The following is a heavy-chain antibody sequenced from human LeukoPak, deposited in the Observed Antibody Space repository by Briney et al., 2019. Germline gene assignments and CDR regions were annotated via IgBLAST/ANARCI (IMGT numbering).Heavy chain of an antibody. D-gene: IGHD6-13*01. CDR1: GYTFTNYG. CDR2: IIPIFGTA. CDR3: ARSFVAATGSFYYFDC. Sequence: SVKVSCKASGYTFTNYGISWVRQAPGQGLEWIGGIIPIFGTANYAQKFQGRVTITAAESTTTAYMDVSSLRSEDTAVYYCARSFVAATGSFYYFDCWGQGTLVTVSS. J-gene: IGHJ4*02. V-gene: IGHV1-69*13.